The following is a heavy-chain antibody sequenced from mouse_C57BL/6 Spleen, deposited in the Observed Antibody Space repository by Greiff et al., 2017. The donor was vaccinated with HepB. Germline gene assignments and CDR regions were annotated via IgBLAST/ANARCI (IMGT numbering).Heavy chain of an antibody. CDR3: AKESYYGYAMDY. CDR1: GYTFTSYW. D-gene: IGHD1-1*02. J-gene: IGHJ4*01. V-gene: IGHV1-64*01. Sequence: QVQLKQPGAELVKPGASVKLSCKASGYTFTSYWMHWVKQRPGQGLEWIGMIHPNSGSTNYNEKFKSKATLTVDKSSSTAYMQLSSLTSEDSAVYYCAKESYYGYAMDYWGQGTSVTVSS. CDR2: IHPNSGST.